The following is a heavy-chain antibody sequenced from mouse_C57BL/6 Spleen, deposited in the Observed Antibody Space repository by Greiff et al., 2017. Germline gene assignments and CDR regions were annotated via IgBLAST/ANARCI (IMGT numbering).Heavy chain of an antibody. CDR1: GFSLTSYG. D-gene: IGHD1-1*01. CDR3: ARKTTVVATKGYYFDY. CDR2: IWSGGST. Sequence: VMLVESGPGLVQPSQSLSITCTVSGFSLTSYGVHWVRQSPGKGLEWLGVIWSGGSTDYNAAFISRLSISKDNSKSQVFFKMNSLQADDTAIYYCARKTTVVATKGYYFDYWGQGTTLTVSS. J-gene: IGHJ2*01. V-gene: IGHV2-2*01.